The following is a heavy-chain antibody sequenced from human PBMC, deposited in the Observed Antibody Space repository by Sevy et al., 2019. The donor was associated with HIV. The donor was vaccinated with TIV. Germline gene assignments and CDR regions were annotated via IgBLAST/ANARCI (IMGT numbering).Heavy chain of an antibody. J-gene: IGHJ4*02. CDR1: GFTFSNAW. D-gene: IGHD4-17*01. Sequence: GGSLRLSCAASGFTFSNAWMSWVRQAPGKGLEWVGRIKSKTDGGTTDYAAPVKGRFTITRDDSINTLYLQMNSLKTEDTAVYYCTTGSGYGDYDYVDYWGQGTLVTVSS. V-gene: IGHV3-15*01. CDR2: IKSKTDGGTT. CDR3: TTGSGYGDYDYVDY.